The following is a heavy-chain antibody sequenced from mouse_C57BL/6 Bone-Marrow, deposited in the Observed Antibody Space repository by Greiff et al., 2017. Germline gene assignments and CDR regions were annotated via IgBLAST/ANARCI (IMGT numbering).Heavy chain of an antibody. CDR2: IHPNSGST. Sequence: QVQLQQSGAELVKPGASVKLSCKASGYTFTSYWMHWVKQRPGQGLEWIGMIHPNSGSTNYNEKFTSNATLTVDKSSSTAYMKLSSLTSEDSAVYYGARGIYYDYDGCFAYWGQGTLVTVSA. CDR3: ARGIYYDYDGCFAY. CDR1: GYTFTSYW. D-gene: IGHD2-4*01. J-gene: IGHJ3*01. V-gene: IGHV1-64*01.